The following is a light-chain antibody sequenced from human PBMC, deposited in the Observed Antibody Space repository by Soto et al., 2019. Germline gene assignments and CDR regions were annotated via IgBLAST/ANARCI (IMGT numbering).Light chain of an antibody. CDR2: LDSDGSH. CDR1: SGHSSYA. J-gene: IGLJ2*01. CDR3: QTWGTGIHVV. Sequence: QLVLTQSPSASASLGASVKLTCTLSSGHSSYAIAWHQQQPEKGPRYLMKLDSDGSHTKADAIPDHFSGSSSGAERDLTISGLQSEDEADYYCQTWGTGIHVVFGGGTKLPVL. V-gene: IGLV4-69*01.